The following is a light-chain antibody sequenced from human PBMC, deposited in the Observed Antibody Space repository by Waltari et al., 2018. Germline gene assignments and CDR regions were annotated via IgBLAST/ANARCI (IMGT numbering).Light chain of an antibody. CDR3: QQYYSVPFT. J-gene: IGKJ3*01. CDR2: WAS. V-gene: IGKV4-1*01. CDR1: QSVLFSSNNKNY. Sequence: DIVMTQSPDSLAVSLGERATINCKSSQSVLFSSNNKNYLAWYQQKPGQPPQLLIYWASTRGSGVPDRVAGSGSGTDFTLTISTLQAEDVAVYYCQQYYSVPFTFGPGTKVDIK.